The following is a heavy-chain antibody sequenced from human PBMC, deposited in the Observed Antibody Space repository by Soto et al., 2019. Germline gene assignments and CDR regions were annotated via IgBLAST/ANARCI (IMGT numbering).Heavy chain of an antibody. CDR1: GFTFSSYG. J-gene: IGHJ4*02. Sequence: EGSLRLSCAASGFTFSSYGMHWVRHAPGKGREWVAVISYDGSNKYYADSVKGRFTISRDSSKNKMYLQMKSLRAEDTAVYDCAKSYYGGGCYSYPVYCGQGT. D-gene: IGHD2-21*02. V-gene: IGHV3-30*18. CDR3: AKSYYGGGCYSYPVY. CDR2: ISYDGSNK.